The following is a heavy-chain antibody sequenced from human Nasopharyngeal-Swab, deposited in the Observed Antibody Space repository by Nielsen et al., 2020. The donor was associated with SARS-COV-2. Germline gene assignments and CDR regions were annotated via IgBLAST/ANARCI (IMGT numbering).Heavy chain of an antibody. CDR1: GFTFTSYA. Sequence: GESLKISCAASGFTFTSYAMNWVRRAPGKGLEWLSAVNGNGADTYYADSVKGRFTISKDNSKNTLYLHMNSLRAEDTAVYYCAKDLTGYYAPLDQWGQGVLVTVSS. CDR2: VNGNGADT. CDR3: AKDLTGYYAPLDQ. J-gene: IGHJ4*02. D-gene: IGHD3-9*01. V-gene: IGHV3-23*01.